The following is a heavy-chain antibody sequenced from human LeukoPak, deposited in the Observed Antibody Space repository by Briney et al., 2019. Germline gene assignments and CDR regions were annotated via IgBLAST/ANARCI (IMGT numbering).Heavy chain of an antibody. CDR1: GYIFTSYD. CDR2: MNPNSGNT. J-gene: IGHJ4*02. Sequence: GASVKVSCKASGYIFTSYDINWVRQATGQGLEWMGWMNPNSGNTGYAQKFQGRVTMTRNTSISTAYMELSSLRSEDTAVYYCARGRRSPRGYSSRTFDYWGQGTLVTVSS. D-gene: IGHD6-13*01. V-gene: IGHV1-8*02. CDR3: ARGRRSPRGYSSRTFDY.